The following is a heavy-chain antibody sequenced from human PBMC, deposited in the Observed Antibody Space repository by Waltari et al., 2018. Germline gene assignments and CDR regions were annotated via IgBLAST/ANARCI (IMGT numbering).Heavy chain of an antibody. J-gene: IGHJ3*02. CDR1: GYTFTSYG. D-gene: IGHD3-3*01. V-gene: IGHV1-18*01. Sequence: QVQLVQSGAEVKKPGASVKVSCKASGYTFTSYGISWVRQAPGQGLEWMGWISAYNGNTNYAQQLQGRVTMTTDTSTSTAYMELRSLRSDDTAVYYCTKGITIFGVGADAFDIWGQGTMVTVSS. CDR3: TKGITIFGVGADAFDI. CDR2: ISAYNGNT.